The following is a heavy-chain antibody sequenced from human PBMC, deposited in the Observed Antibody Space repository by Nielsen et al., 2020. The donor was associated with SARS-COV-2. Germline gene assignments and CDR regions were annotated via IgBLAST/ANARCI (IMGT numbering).Heavy chain of an antibody. CDR3: ATSILYGLDV. J-gene: IGHJ6*02. Sequence: GGSLRLSCVVSGFNFRGYWMTWVRQAPGKGLEWVANIKEDGSEEYYVDFVRGRFTISRDNARNSLYLQMNRLRGEDTAVYYCATSILYGLDVWGQGTTVTVSS. CDR1: GFNFRGYW. D-gene: IGHD2-2*02. V-gene: IGHV3-7*03. CDR2: IKEDGSEE.